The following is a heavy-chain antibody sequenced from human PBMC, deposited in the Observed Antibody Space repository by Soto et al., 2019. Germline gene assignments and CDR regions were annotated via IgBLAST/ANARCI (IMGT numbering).Heavy chain of an antibody. V-gene: IGHV1-18*01. D-gene: IGHD2-15*01. CDR1: GYTFDRYG. Sequence: QVPLVQSGAEVKKPGASVKVSCKASGYTFDRYGISWVRQAPGQGLEWMGWISTYNGNTNYAQKLKGRVTMTTDTFTSTAYMKLRSLTSDDTAVYYCAREGYCSSGSCALYSHEYFGMDVWGQGTTVTVSS. J-gene: IGHJ6*02. CDR2: ISTYNGNT. CDR3: AREGYCSSGSCALYSHEYFGMDV.